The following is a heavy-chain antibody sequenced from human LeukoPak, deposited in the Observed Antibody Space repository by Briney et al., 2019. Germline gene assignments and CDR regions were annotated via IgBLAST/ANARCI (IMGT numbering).Heavy chain of an antibody. D-gene: IGHD6-13*01. CDR2: INPNSGGT. J-gene: IGHJ4*02. V-gene: IGHV1-2*04. CDR1: GYTFTSYG. Sequence: ASVKLSCKASGYTFTSYGISWVRQAPGQGLEWMGWINPNSGGTNYAQKFKGWVTMTRDTSISTAYMELSRLRSDDTAVYYCARGMGPYVSSWRGFDGCGQRTLGTVSS. CDR3: ARGMGPYVSSWRGFDG.